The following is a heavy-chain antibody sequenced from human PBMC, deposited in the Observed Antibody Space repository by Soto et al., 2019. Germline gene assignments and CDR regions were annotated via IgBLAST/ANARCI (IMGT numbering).Heavy chain of an antibody. CDR2: IIPIFGTA. D-gene: IGHD3-10*01. Sequence: ASVKVSCKASGGTFSSYAISWVRQAPGQGLEWMGGIIPIFGTANYAQKFQGRVTITADESTSTAYMELSSLRSEDTAVYYCATEITMVRGVIIENYYYGMDVWGQGTTVTVS. V-gene: IGHV1-69*13. CDR1: GGTFSSYA. CDR3: ATEITMVRGVIIENYYYGMDV. J-gene: IGHJ6*02.